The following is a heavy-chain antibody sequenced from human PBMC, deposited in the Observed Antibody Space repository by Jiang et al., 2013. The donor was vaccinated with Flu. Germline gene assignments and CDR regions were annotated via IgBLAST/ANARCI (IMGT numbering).Heavy chain of an antibody. J-gene: IGHJ6*02. CDR2: ISTNTGKS. CDR3: ASYTTRVKIIRGVPTLDGMDV. Sequence: QSGSELKKPGASVKVSCKASGFNFHNYAMNWVRQAPGQGLEWMGWISTNTGKSTYAQAFTGRFDFSLDTSVTTAYLQISSLKPEDTAVYFCASYTTRVKIIRGVPTLDGMDVWGQGTMVIVS. V-gene: IGHV7-4-1*02. CDR1: GFNFHNYA. D-gene: IGHD3-10*01.